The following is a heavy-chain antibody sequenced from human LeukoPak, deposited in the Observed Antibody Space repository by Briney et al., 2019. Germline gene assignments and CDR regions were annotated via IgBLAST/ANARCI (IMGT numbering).Heavy chain of an antibody. D-gene: IGHD3-16*01. J-gene: IGHJ6*02. CDR2: IYYSGST. CDR1: GGSISSYY. Sequence: PSETLSLTCTVSGGSISSYYWSWIRQPPGKGLEWIGYIYYSGSTNYNPSLKSRVTISVDTSKNQFSLKLSSVTAADTAVYYCARDLGTTECYYYGMDVWGQGTTVTVSS. CDR3: ARDLGTTECYYYGMDV. V-gene: IGHV4-59*01.